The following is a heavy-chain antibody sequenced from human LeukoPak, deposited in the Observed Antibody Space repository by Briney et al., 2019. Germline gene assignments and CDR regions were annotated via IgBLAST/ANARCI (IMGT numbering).Heavy chain of an antibody. Sequence: GGSLRLSCAASGFTFSSYSMNWVRQAPGKGLEWVSSISSSSSYIYYADSVKGRFTISRDNAKNSLYLQMNSLRAEDTAVYYCARDPYYYDSSGYYGEGFDYWGQGTLVTVSS. J-gene: IGHJ4*02. D-gene: IGHD3-22*01. CDR1: GFTFSSYS. V-gene: IGHV3-21*01. CDR2: ISSSSSYI. CDR3: ARDPYYYDSSGYYGEGFDY.